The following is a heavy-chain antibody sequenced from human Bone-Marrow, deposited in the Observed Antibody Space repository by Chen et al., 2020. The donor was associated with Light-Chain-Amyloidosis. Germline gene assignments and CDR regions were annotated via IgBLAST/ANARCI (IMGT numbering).Heavy chain of an antibody. Sequence: EVQLVESGGGLVQPGGSLGLSCAGSGFSFRTYSMNWVRQAPGKGLEWLSYISSGGRPIYYADSVRGRFTISSDIAKNSLFLEMNSLRAEDTAVYYCVRDRSESYPVAFDYWGPGVLVNVSS. V-gene: IGHV3-48*01. CDR1: GFSFRTYS. D-gene: IGHD1-26*01. CDR3: VRDRSESYPVAFDY. J-gene: IGHJ4*02. CDR2: ISSGGRPI.